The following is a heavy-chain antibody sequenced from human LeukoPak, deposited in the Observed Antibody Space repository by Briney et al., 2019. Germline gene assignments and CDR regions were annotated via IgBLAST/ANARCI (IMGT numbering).Heavy chain of an antibody. CDR3: ARATGYDATFDY. D-gene: IGHD6-13*01. CDR1: GFTFSSYS. J-gene: IGHJ4*02. V-gene: IGHV3-21*01. Sequence: GGSLRLSCAASGFTFSSYSMNWVRHAPGKGLEGVSSISSSSNYIYYADSMKGRFTISRDNAKNSLYLQMNSLRAEDTAVYFCARATGYDATFDYWGQGTLVTVSS. CDR2: ISSSSNYI.